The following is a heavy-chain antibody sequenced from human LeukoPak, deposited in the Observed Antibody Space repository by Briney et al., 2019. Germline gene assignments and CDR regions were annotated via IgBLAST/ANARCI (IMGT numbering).Heavy chain of an antibody. CDR3: ARGPQFSGPGWFDP. CDR1: GFTFSGYV. CDR2: ITFSSSHI. V-gene: IGHV3-21*01. J-gene: IGHJ5*02. D-gene: IGHD3-10*01. Sequence: GGSLRLSCAASGFTFSGYVMTWVRQAPGKGLECVSSITFSSSHIYYADSVKGRFTISRDNAKDSLYLQMNSLRAEDTAIYYCARGPQFSGPGWFDPWGQGTLVTVSS.